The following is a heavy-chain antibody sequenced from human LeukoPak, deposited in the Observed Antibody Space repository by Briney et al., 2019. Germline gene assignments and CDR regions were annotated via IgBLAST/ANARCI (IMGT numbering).Heavy chain of an antibody. CDR2: ISSSSSYI. CDR3: XRXLTXVITRDAFGI. J-gene: IGHJ3*02. CDR1: GFTFSSYS. Sequence: GGSLXXSCAASGFTFSSYSMNWVRQAPGKGLEWVSSISSSSSYIYYADSVKGRFTISRDNAKNSLYLQMNSLRDEDTAVYYCXRXLTXVITRDAFGIWGQGTMVTVSS. V-gene: IGHV3-21*01. D-gene: IGHD4-17*01.